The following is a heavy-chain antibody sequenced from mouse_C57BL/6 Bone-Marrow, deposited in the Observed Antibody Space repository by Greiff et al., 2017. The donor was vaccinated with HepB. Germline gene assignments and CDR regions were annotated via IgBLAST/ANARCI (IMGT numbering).Heavy chain of an antibody. CDR1: GYTFTSYG. V-gene: IGHV1-81*01. Sequence: VKLMESGAELARPGASVKLSCKASGYTFTSYGISWVKQRTGQGLEWIGEIYPRSGNTYYNEKFKGKATLTADKSSSTAYMELRSLTSEDSAVYFCARRGSSHWYFDVWGTGTTVTVSS. J-gene: IGHJ1*03. D-gene: IGHD1-1*01. CDR2: IYPRSGNT. CDR3: ARRGSSHWYFDV.